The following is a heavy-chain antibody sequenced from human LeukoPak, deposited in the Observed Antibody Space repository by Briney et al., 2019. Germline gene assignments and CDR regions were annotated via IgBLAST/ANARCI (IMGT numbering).Heavy chain of an antibody. CDR1: GFTFVDYG. V-gene: IGHV3-20*04. Sequence: GGSLRLSCAASGFTFVDYGMSWVRQAAGKGLEWGSGINWNGGRTDYAESVKGRFTISRDNAKNSLYLQMTSLRAEDAALYYCARRRGEYYYYMDVWGKGTTVTVSS. CDR3: ARRRGEYYYYMDV. CDR2: INWNGGRT. J-gene: IGHJ6*03. D-gene: IGHD2-21*01.